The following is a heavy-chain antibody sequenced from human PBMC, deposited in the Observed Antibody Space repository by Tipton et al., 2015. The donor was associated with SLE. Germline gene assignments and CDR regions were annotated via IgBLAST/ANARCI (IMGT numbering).Heavy chain of an antibody. CDR3: VRDMRTCYFDF. J-gene: IGHJ4*02. V-gene: IGHV3-30*02. Sequence: SGFTFSSYGMHWVRQAPGKGLEWLTFIQNDGSNKYYADSVKGRFTISRDNSKNTVSLQMNSLRAEDTAIYYCVRDMRTCYFDFWGQGTLVTVSS. D-gene: IGHD3/OR15-3a*01. CDR2: IQNDGSNK. CDR1: GFTFSSYG.